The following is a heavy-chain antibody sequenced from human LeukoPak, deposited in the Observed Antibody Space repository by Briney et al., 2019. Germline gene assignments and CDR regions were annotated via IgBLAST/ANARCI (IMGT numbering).Heavy chain of an antibody. CDR3: AKRLTSGKHDAFDI. D-gene: IGHD5-12*01. Sequence: GGSLRLSCAASGFTVSSNYMSWVRQAPGKGLEWVSGISGSGGSTYYADSVKGRFTISRDNSKNTLYLQMNSLRADDTAIYYCAKRLTSGKHDAFDIWGQGTMVTVSS. CDR2: ISGSGGST. CDR1: GFTVSSNY. V-gene: IGHV3-23*01. J-gene: IGHJ3*02.